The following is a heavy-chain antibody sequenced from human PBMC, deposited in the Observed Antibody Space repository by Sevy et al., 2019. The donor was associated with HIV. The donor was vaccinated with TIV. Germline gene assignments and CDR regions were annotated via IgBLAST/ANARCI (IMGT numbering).Heavy chain of an antibody. CDR1: GYTFTSHA. J-gene: IGHJ3*02. CDR3: ARDGAATGSDAFDIWGTTFDI. V-gene: IGHV7-4-1*02. D-gene: IGHD6-13*01. Sequence: ASVKVSCKASGYTFTSHAMIWVRQAPGQGLEWMGWINTNTGNPTYGQGFTGRFVFSLDTSVSTYYLQISSLKAADTAEYYCARDGAATGSDAFDIWGTTFDIWGQGTMV. CDR2: INTNTGNP.